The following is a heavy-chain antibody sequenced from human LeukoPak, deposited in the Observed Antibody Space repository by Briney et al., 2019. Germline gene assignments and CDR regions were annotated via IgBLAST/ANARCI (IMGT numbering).Heavy chain of an antibody. V-gene: IGHV1-8*01. CDR3: VKDGEGVAISVNYWFDP. D-gene: IGHD3-10*01. CDR1: GFTLTSYD. Sequence: ASVKVSCKASGFTLTSYDINWVRQTTGQGLEWMGWMNPNNGNTGYAQKFQGRVTMTRDTSISTAYMELRSLRSEDTAMYYCVKDGEGVAISVNYWFDPWGQGTLVTVSS. CDR2: MNPNNGNT. J-gene: IGHJ5*02.